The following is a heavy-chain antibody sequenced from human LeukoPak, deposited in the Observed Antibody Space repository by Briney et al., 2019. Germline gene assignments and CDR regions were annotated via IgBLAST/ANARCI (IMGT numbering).Heavy chain of an antibody. Sequence: ASVKVSCKASGYTFTSYGISWVRQAPGQGLEWMGWISAYNGNTNYAQKLQGRVTMTTDTSTSTAYMELRSLRSDDTAVYYCARDYAGVVRDYYYYGMDVWGQGTTVTVSS. CDR1: GYTFTSYG. CDR2: ISAYNGNT. CDR3: ARDYAGVVRDYYYYGMDV. J-gene: IGHJ6*02. V-gene: IGHV1-18*01. D-gene: IGHD3-3*01.